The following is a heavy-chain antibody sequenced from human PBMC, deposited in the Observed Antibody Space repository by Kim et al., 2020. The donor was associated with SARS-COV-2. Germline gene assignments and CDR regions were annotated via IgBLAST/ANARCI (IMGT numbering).Heavy chain of an antibody. J-gene: IGHJ6*02. Sequence: AGSLRLSCAASGFTFSSYAMHWVRQAPGKGLEWVAVISYDGSNKYYADSVKGRFTISRDNSKNTPYLQMNSLRAEDTAVYYCARDSYCSSTSCYLDYYGMDVWGQGTTVTVSS. CDR2: ISYDGSNK. D-gene: IGHD2-2*01. CDR3: ARDSYCSSTSCYLDYYGMDV. V-gene: IGHV3-30-3*01. CDR1: GFTFSSYA.